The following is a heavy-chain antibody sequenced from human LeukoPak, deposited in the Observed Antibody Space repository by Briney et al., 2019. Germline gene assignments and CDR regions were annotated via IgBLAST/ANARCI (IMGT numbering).Heavy chain of an antibody. CDR3: ANAPTGTYRFDY. J-gene: IGHJ4*02. CDR1: GFTFTRYA. Sequence: PGGSLRLSCAASGFTFTRYAMTWVRQAPGEGLEWVSTISDTGGFTFYADSVKGRFTISRDNSKNTLYLQMNSLRADDTAVYYCANAPTGTYRFDYWGQGTLVTVSS. D-gene: IGHD4-17*01. CDR2: ISDTGGFT. V-gene: IGHV3-23*01.